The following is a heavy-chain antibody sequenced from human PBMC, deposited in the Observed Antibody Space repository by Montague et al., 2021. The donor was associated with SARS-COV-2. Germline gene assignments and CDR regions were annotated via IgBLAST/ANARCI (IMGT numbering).Heavy chain of an antibody. CDR3: ARRGYTGSDYFDY. J-gene: IGHJ4*02. CDR1: GFSISSGFY. D-gene: IGHD5-12*01. CDR2: VYHSGYT. V-gene: IGHV4-38-2*01. Sequence: SETLSLTCSVSGFSISSGFYWAWIRQSPGKGPEWIGTVYHSGYTXXNPSLKGRVTVSIDTSKNQFSLAVTSVTGADTAVYFCARRGYTGSDYFDYWGQGTLVTVSS.